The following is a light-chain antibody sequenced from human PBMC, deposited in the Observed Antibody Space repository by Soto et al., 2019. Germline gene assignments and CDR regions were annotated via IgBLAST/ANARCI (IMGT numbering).Light chain of an antibody. V-gene: IGLV1-44*01. Sequence: QSLLTQPPSASGTPGQRVTISCSGSISNIGSNSVNWYQQLPGTAPRLLIYSDDQRPSGVPDRFSGSRSGTSASLAISGLQFEDEADDFCAAWDDSLSGRAVFGGGTKVTVL. J-gene: IGLJ2*01. CDR1: ISNIGSNS. CDR3: AAWDDSLSGRAV. CDR2: SDD.